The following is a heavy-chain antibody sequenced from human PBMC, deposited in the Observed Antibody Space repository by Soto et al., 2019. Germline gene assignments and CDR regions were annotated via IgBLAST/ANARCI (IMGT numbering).Heavy chain of an antibody. CDR1: GGSFSGYY. J-gene: IGHJ4*02. CDR3: AIRRYSYLF. V-gene: IGHV4-34*01. CDR2: INHSGST. D-gene: IGHD5-18*01. Sequence: PSETLSLTCAVYGGSFSGYYWSWIRQPPGKGLEWIGEINHSGSTNYNPSLKGRVTISVDTSKNQFSLKLSSVTAADTAVYYCAIRRYSYLFWGQGTLVTVSS.